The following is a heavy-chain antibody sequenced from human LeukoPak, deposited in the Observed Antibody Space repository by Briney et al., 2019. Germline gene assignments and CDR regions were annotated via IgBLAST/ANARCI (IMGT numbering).Heavy chain of an antibody. CDR2: IRSKAYGGTT. CDR3: TRVRFLEWLLHYYGMDV. J-gene: IGHJ6*02. CDR1: GFTFSSYA. D-gene: IGHD3-3*01. Sequence: GGSLRLSCAASGFTFSSYAMHWVRQAPGKGLEWVGFIRSKAYGGTTEYAASVKGRFTISRDDSKSIAYLQMNSLKTEDTAVYYCTRVRFLEWLLHYYGMDVWGQGTTVTVSS. V-gene: IGHV3-49*04.